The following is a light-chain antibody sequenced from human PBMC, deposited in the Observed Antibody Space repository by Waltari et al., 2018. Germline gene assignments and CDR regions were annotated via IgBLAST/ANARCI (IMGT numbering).Light chain of an antibody. V-gene: IGLV1-44*01. J-gene: IGLJ3*02. Sequence: QSVLTQPPSASGTPGQRVTISCSGSSSNIGSNTVNWYQPRPGTAPKLRPYSNDLRPSGVPDRFSGSKSGTSASLAISGLQSEDEADYYCAAWDDSLNGVFGGGTKLTVL. CDR2: SND. CDR1: SSNIGSNT. CDR3: AAWDDSLNGV.